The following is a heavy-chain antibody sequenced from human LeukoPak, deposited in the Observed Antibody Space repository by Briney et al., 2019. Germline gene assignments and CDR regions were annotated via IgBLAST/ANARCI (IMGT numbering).Heavy chain of an antibody. Sequence: SETLSLTCSVSGGSISSYYWSWIRQPPGKGLEWIGNIYNSGNTNYNPSLKSRVTISIDTSKNQFSLKVISVTAADTAIYYCARESGSYLWRSWLNPWGQGTLVTVSS. J-gene: IGHJ5*02. CDR2: IYNSGNT. CDR3: ARESGSYLWRSWLNP. D-gene: IGHD3-16*01. V-gene: IGHV4-59*01. CDR1: GGSISSYY.